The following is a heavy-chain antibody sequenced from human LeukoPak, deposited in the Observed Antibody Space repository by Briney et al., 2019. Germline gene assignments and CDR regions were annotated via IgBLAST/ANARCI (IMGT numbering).Heavy chain of an antibody. Sequence: SETLSLTCTVSGGSISSGSYYWRWIRQPAGKGLEWIGRIYTSGSTNYNPSLKSRVTISVDTSKNQFSLKLSSVTAADTAVYYCARVQSLGHFDYWGQGTLVTVSS. CDR3: ARVQSLGHFDY. J-gene: IGHJ4*02. CDR2: IYTSGST. V-gene: IGHV4-61*02. CDR1: GGSISSGSYY.